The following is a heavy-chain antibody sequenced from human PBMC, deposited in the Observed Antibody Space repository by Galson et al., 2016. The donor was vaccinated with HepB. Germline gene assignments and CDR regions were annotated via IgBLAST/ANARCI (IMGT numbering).Heavy chain of an antibody. Sequence: SLRLSCAVSGFTFSSYGMHWVCKGPGQGQGWEGVISVDGSAKYYVPSVQGRFSISRDNSKDMLYLQMDSLRPEDTAVYYCAKSRHATPIDFIFNRWGQGTLVTVSS. D-gene: IGHD2-21*02. CDR2: ISVDGSAK. CDR3: AKSRHATPIDFIFNR. J-gene: IGHJ5*02. CDR1: GFTFSSYG. V-gene: IGHV3-30*18.